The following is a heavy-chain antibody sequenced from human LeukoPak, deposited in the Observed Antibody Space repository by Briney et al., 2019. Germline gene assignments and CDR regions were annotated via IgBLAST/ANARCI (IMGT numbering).Heavy chain of an antibody. D-gene: IGHD2-2*03. CDR3: ARLGYCSSTSCYRPPYYYYGMDV. CDR1: GGSISSYY. V-gene: IGHV4-59*08. J-gene: IGHJ6*02. Sequence: SETLSLTCTVSGGSISSYYWSWIRQPPGKGLEWIGYIYYSGSTNYNPSLKSRVTISVDTSKSQFSLKLSSVTAADTAVYYCARLGYCSSTSCYRPPYYYYGMDVWGQGTTVTVSS. CDR2: IYYSGST.